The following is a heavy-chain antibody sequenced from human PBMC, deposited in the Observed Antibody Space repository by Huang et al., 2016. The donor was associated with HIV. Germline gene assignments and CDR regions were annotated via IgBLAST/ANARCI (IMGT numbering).Heavy chain of an antibody. Sequence: VQLVESGGGVVQPGRSLRLACAASGFSFSTYGLHGVRQAPGKGREVVAVISYDGINKYYAHSGKGRFTISRDTSENKVYLQMNSLRHEDTAVYYCAKDGADEEWDIDYWGQGTLVTVSS. CDR1: GFSFSTYG. CDR3: AKDGADEEWDIDY. CDR2: ISYDGINK. D-gene: IGHD1-26*01. V-gene: IGHV3-30*18. J-gene: IGHJ4*02.